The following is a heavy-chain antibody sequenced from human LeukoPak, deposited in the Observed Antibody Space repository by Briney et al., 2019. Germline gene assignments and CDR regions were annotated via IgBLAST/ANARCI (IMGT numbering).Heavy chain of an antibody. V-gene: IGHV1-69*05. CDR2: IIPIFGTA. J-gene: IGHJ5*02. D-gene: IGHD3-10*01. Sequence: SVKVSCKASGGTFSSYAISWVRQAPGQGLEWMGGIIPIFGTANYAQKLQGRVTMTTDTSTSTAYMELRSLRSDDTAVYYCARCKMVRGVIFWFDPWGQGTLVTVSS. CDR3: ARCKMVRGVIFWFDP. CDR1: GGTFSSYA.